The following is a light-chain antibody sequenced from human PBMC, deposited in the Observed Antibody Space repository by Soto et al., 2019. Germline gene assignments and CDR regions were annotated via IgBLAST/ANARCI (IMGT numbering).Light chain of an antibody. V-gene: IGKV1-5*03. J-gene: IGKJ1*01. Sequence: DIQMTQSPSTLSASVGDKVTITCRASQSISSWLAWYQQKPGKAPKLLIYKASSLESGVPSRFSGSGSGTEFTLTISSLQPDYFATYYCQQYNSYPRTFCQGTKVEIK. CDR1: QSISSW. CDR3: QQYNSYPRT. CDR2: KAS.